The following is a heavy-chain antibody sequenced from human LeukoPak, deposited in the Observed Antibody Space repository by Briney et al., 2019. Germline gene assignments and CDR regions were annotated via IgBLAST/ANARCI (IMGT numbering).Heavy chain of an antibody. CDR1: DGSISSYY. CDR2: IYYSGST. D-gene: IGHD3-10*01. CDR3: ARVRGSTADY. J-gene: IGHJ4*02. V-gene: IGHV4-59*01. Sequence: SETLSLTCTVSDGSISSYYWSWIRQPPGKGLEWIGYIYYSGSTNYNPSLKSRVTISVDTSKNQFSLKLSSVNAADTAVYYCARVRGSTADYWGQGTLVTVSS.